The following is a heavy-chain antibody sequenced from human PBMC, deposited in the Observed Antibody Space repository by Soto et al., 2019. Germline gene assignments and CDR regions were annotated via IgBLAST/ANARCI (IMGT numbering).Heavy chain of an antibody. CDR1: GATFRGDD. J-gene: IGHJ4*02. V-gene: IGHV4-34*01. CDR2: IKHSGST. D-gene: IGHD2-15*01. CDR3: ARAGSLRSTKNFLFDY. Sequence: SEPLYLTCAVYGATFRGDDWSWIRQRPGTGLEWIGEIKHSGSTNYNPSLKSRVTISVDTSKNQFSLKLSSVTAADTAVYYCARAGSLRSTKNFLFDYWGQGTQVTV.